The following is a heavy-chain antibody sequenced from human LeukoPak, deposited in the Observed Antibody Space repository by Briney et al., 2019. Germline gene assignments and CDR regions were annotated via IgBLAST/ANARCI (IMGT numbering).Heavy chain of an antibody. J-gene: IGHJ4*02. CDR2: ISAYNGNT. Sequence: ASVKVSCKASGYTFTSYGISWVRQAPGQGLEWMGWISAYNGNTNYAQKLQGRVTMTTDTSTSTAYMELRSLRSEDTAVYYCARNPRSSGSYLGDYWGQGTLVTVSS. CDR3: ARNPRSSGSYLGDY. CDR1: GYTFTSYG. D-gene: IGHD3-10*01. V-gene: IGHV1-18*01.